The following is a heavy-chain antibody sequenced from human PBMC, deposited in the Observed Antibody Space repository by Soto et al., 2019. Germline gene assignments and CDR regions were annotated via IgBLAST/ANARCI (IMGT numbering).Heavy chain of an antibody. CDR1: GFTFSSYW. D-gene: IGHD2-21*01. CDR3: ARGVWYGMDV. J-gene: IGHJ6*02. Sequence: EVQLVESGGGLVQPGGSLRLSCAASGFTFSSYWMHWVRQAPGKGLVWVSRINRDGSSTSYADSVKGRFTISRDNAKNTRYMPINSLTAEDTAVYYCARGVWYGMDVWGQGTTVTVSS. CDR2: INRDGSST. V-gene: IGHV3-74*01.